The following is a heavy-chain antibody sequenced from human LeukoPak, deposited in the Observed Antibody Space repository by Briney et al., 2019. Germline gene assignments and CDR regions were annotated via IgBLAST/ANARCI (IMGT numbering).Heavy chain of an antibody. Sequence: PSETLSLTCAVYGGSFSGYYWGWIRQPPGKGLEWIGEIDPSGSPNYNPSLKSRVTMSLDTSKNQFSLNLSSLTAAGTAVYYCARLVNYYFDYWGQGTLVTVSS. CDR1: GGSFSGYY. CDR3: ARLVNYYFDY. D-gene: IGHD2-21*01. J-gene: IGHJ4*02. CDR2: IDPSGSP. V-gene: IGHV4-34*01.